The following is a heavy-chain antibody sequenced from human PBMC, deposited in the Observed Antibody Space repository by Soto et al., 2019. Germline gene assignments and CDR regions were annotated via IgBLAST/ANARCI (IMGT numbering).Heavy chain of an antibody. CDR1: GGSISSYY. Sequence: NPSETLSLTCTVSGGSISSYYWSWIRQPPGKGLEWIGYIYYSGSTDHNPSLKSRVTISVDTSKNQFSLKLSSVTAADTAVYYCARGFSGWYYFDYWGQGTLVTVSS. CDR2: IYYSGST. CDR3: ARGFSGWYYFDY. J-gene: IGHJ4*02. V-gene: IGHV4-59*01. D-gene: IGHD6-19*01.